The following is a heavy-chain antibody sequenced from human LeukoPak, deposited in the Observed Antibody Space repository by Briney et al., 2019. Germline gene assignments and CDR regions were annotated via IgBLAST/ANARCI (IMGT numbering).Heavy chain of an antibody. CDR2: IGYDGSNK. CDR1: GFTFSSYG. J-gene: IGHJ4*02. D-gene: IGHD3-10*01. CDR3: ARDRGYYYTTSFDY. V-gene: IGHV3-33*01. Sequence: GGSLRLSCAASGFTFSSYGMHWVRQAPGKGLEWVAVIGYDGSNKYYADSVKGRFTISRDNIKNTMYLQMNSLRAEDTAVYYCARDRGYYYTTSFDYWGQGTLVTVSS.